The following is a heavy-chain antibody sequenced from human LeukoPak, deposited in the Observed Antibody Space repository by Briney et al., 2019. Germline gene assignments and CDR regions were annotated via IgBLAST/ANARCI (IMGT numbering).Heavy chain of an antibody. CDR3: ARRFGYCSSISCYSGFDY. V-gene: IGHV5-10-1*01. J-gene: IGHJ4*02. Sequence: GAPRKISSTGSGTSFTSYWNSWVRQMPGKVLEGTGRIGPSDSYTNYSPSFQGHVTISADKSISTAHLQWSSLKASDTAMYYCARRFGYCSSISCYSGFDYWGQGTLVTVSS. CDR1: GTSFTSYW. CDR2: IGPSDSYT. D-gene: IGHD2-2*01.